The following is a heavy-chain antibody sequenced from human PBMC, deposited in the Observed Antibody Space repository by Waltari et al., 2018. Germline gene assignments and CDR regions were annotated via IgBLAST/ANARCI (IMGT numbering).Heavy chain of an antibody. J-gene: IGHJ5*02. Sequence: QVQLQESGPGLVKPSGTLSLTCAVSGGSISRSNWWSWVRQPPGKGLEWIGEIYHSGSTNYNPSLKSRVTISVDKSKNQFSLKLSSVTAADTAVYYCARDPEAHSSSWRRGWFDPWGQGTLVTVSS. D-gene: IGHD6-13*01. V-gene: IGHV4-4*02. CDR2: IYHSGST. CDR1: GGSISRSNW. CDR3: ARDPEAHSSSWRRGWFDP.